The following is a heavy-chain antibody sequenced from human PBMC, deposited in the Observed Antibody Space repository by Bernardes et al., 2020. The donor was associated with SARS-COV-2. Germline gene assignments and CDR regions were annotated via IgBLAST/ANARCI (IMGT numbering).Heavy chain of an antibody. CDR3: AREGIFTVVRGFYNWFDP. CDR1: GFTFSSSA. V-gene: IGHV3-30*04. CDR2: ISYDGRRK. Sequence: GGSLRLSCAASGFTFSSSAMHWVRQAPGKGLEWAAVISYDGRRKLYADSVKGRFTISRDNSKNTLYMQMDSLRPEDTAVYYCAREGIFTVVRGFYNWFDPWGQGTLVTVSS. J-gene: IGHJ5*02. D-gene: IGHD3-10*01.